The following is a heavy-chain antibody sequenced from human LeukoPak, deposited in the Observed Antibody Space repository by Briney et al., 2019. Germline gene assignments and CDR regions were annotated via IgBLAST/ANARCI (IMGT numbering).Heavy chain of an antibody. Sequence: GGSLRLSCAASGFTFSSYSMNWVRQAPGKGLEWVSSISSSSSYIYYADSVKGRFTISRDNAKNSLYLQMNSLRAEDTAVYYCARSYDSSGALIYAVDYWGQGTLVTVSS. V-gene: IGHV3-21*01. CDR1: GFTFSSYS. J-gene: IGHJ4*02. D-gene: IGHD3-22*01. CDR3: ARSYDSSGALIYAVDY. CDR2: ISSSSSYI.